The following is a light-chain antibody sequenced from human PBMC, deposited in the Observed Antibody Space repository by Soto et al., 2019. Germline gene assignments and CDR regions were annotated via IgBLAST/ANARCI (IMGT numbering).Light chain of an antibody. Sequence: QSVLTQPPSVSGAPGQRVTLSCTGSSSNIGAGYDVHWYQQLPGTAPKLLIYGNSNRPSGVPDRFSGSKSGLSASLAITGPQAEDEADYYYQSYDSSRGAYVFGTGTKVTVL. CDR3: QSYDSSRGAYV. V-gene: IGLV1-40*01. CDR2: GNS. CDR1: SSNIGAGYD. J-gene: IGLJ1*01.